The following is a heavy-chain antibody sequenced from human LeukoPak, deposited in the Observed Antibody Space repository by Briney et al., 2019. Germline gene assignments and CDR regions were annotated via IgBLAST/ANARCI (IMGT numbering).Heavy chain of an antibody. CDR2: ISSSSSTI. CDR1: GFTFSSYS. Sequence: GGSLRLSCAASGFTFSSYSMNWVRQAPGKGLEWVSYISSSSSTIYYADSVKGRFTISRDNAKNSLYLQMNSLRAEDTAVYYCARFYCSSTSCLEDYWGQGTLVTVSS. V-gene: IGHV3-48*01. J-gene: IGHJ4*02. CDR3: ARFYCSSTSCLEDY. D-gene: IGHD2-2*01.